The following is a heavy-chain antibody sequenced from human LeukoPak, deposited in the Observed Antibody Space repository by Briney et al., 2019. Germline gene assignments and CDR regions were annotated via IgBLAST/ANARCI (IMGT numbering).Heavy chain of an antibody. J-gene: IGHJ3*02. V-gene: IGHV3-21*01. CDR3: ARDRGIAAAGTMAFDI. CDR1: GFTFSSYS. Sequence: GGSLRFSCAASGFTFSSYSMNWVRQAPGKGLEWVSSISSSSSYIYYADSVKGRFTISRDNAKNSLYLQMNSLRAEDTAVYYCARDRGIAAAGTMAFDIWGQGTMVTVSS. CDR2: ISSSSSYI. D-gene: IGHD6-13*01.